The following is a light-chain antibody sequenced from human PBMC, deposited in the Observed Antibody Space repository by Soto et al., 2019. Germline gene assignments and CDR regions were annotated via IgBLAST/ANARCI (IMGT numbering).Light chain of an antibody. CDR1: QSVSSY. Sequence: EIVLTQSPATLSLSPGERATLSCRASQSVSSYLAWYQQKPGQAPRLLIYDASNRATGIPARFSGSGSGTDFPLHINSLEPEDFAIYYCQQRSNWPPVTFGGGTKVEIK. CDR2: DAS. CDR3: QQRSNWPPVT. V-gene: IGKV3-11*01. J-gene: IGKJ4*01.